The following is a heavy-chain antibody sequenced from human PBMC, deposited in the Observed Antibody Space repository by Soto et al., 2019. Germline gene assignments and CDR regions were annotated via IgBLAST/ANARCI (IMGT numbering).Heavy chain of an antibody. CDR1: GFTFSGHA. D-gene: IGHD6-19*01. CDR3: ARDGQSLAPYALDV. CDR2: IWYDGSNK. Sequence: QVQVVESGGGVVQPGRSLRLSCTASGFTFSGHAMHWVRQAPGKGLEWVAQIWYDGSNKYYADSVKGRFTISRDNSKNTLYVQMDSLRVEDTAVYYCARDGQSLAPYALDVCGQGTSVTVSS. V-gene: IGHV3-33*01. J-gene: IGHJ6*02.